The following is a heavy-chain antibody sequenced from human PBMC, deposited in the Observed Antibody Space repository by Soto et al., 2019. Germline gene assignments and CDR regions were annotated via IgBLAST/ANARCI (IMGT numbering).Heavy chain of an antibody. CDR1: GYSFTSYG. D-gene: IGHD3-22*01. V-gene: IGHV1-18*01. Sequence: QVQLVQSGAEVKKPGASVKVSFKASGYSFTSYGISWVREAPGQGVEWMGWISAYNGNTNYAQKLQGRVTMTTDTSTSTAYMELRSLRSDDTAVYYCARVPSNRLLTWFDPWGQGTLVTVSS. CDR2: ISAYNGNT. J-gene: IGHJ5*02. CDR3: ARVPSNRLLTWFDP.